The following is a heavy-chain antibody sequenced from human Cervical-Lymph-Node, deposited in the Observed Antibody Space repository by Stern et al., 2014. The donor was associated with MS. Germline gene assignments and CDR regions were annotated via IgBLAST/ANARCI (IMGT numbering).Heavy chain of an antibody. CDR3: TGRNFGP. V-gene: IGHV1-69-2*01. J-gene: IGHJ5*02. CDR2: VDPKDGAT. CDR1: GYTFIDYY. Sequence: EVQLVQSGAEVKKPGATVKISCKVSGYTFIDYYLHWVRQAPGKGLEWMGLVDPKDGATKYAERFQGRFTITADTSIDTAYMDLGGLSFEDTAVYYCTGRNFGPWGQGTLVSVSS.